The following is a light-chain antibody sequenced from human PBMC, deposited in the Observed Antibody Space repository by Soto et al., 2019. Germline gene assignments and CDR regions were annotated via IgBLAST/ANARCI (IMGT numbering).Light chain of an antibody. CDR2: GAS. J-gene: IGKJ4*01. V-gene: IGKV3-20*01. Sequence: EIVLTQSPGTLSVSPGERATLSCRASQSLRSSSLAWYQQRLGQAPRLLIYGASRRATGIPDRFSGSGSGTDFTLTISRLEPEDFAVYYCQQYGSSPLTFDGGTKVEIK. CDR3: QQYGSSPLT. CDR1: QSLRSSS.